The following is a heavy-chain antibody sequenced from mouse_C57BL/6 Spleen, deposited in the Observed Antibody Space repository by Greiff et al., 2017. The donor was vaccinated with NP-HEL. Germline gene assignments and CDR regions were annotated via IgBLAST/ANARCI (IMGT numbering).Heavy chain of an antibody. CDR2: ISSGGSYT. CDR1: GFTFSSYG. J-gene: IGHJ2*01. V-gene: IGHV5-6*01. D-gene: IGHD1-1*01. Sequence: EVQLQQSGGDLVKPGGSLKLSCAASGFTFSSYGMSWVRQTPDKRLEWVATISSGGSYTYYPDSVKGRFTISRDNAKNTLYLQMSSLKSEDTAMYYCARHKNYYGSSYVEVYFDYWGQGTTLSVSS. CDR3: ARHKNYYGSSYVEVYFDY.